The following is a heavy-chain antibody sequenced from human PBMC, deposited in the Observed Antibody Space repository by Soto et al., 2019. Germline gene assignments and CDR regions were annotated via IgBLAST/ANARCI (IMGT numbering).Heavy chain of an antibody. D-gene: IGHD2-2*01. CDR1: GFSLSNARMG. Sequence: QVTLKESGPVLVKPTETLTLTCTVPGFSLSNARMGVSWIRQPPGKAREWLAHIFSNDEKSYSTSLKSRLTISNDTSKRQVVLTMTNMEPVDTATYYCARTPGYCSSTSCYVDAFDIWGQGTMVTVSA. J-gene: IGHJ3*02. CDR3: ARTPGYCSSTSCYVDAFDI. CDR2: IFSNDEK. V-gene: IGHV2-26*01.